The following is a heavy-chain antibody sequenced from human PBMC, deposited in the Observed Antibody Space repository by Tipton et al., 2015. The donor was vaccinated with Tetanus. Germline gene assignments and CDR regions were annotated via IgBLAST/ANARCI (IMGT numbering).Heavy chain of an antibody. Sequence: TLSLTCTVSGASISTSRRFDWGWIRQPPGKGLEWIGSISYSGSTSYNPSLESRVTISLDTSKNRFPLKLTSVTAADAAVYYCARPSTTVTPRAFDVWGQGTMVTVSS. CDR1: GASISTSRRFD. D-gene: IGHD4-17*01. CDR3: ARPSTTVTPRAFDV. J-gene: IGHJ3*01. V-gene: IGHV4-39*01. CDR2: ISYSGST.